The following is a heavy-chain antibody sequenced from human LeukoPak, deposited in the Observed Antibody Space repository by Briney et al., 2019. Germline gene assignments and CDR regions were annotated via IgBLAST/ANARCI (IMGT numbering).Heavy chain of an antibody. CDR2: IYTSGST. V-gene: IGHV4-4*09. D-gene: IGHD5-12*01. CDR1: GGSISSDY. J-gene: IGHJ4*02. Sequence: SETPSLTCTVSGGSISSDYWSWIRQPPGKGLEWIGHIYTSGSTNYNPSLKSRLTTSVDTSKNQFSLKLSSVTAADTAVYYCARHKGYSGYDFLDYWGQGTLVTVSS. CDR3: ARHKGYSGYDFLDY.